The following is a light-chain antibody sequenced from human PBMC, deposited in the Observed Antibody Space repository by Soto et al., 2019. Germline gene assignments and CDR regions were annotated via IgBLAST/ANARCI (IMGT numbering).Light chain of an antibody. V-gene: IGKV3-15*01. Sequence: EIVMTQSPATLSVSPGERATLSCRASQSVSSNLAWYQQKPGQAPRLLIYGASTRATGIPARFSGSGSGTELTLTISSLQSEDFAVYYCQQYNNWPRTFGQGTKVE. J-gene: IGKJ1*01. CDR1: QSVSSN. CDR3: QQYNNWPRT. CDR2: GAS.